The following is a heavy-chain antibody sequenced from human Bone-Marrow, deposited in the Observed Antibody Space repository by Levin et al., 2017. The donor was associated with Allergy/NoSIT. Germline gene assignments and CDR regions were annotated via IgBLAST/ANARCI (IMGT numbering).Heavy chain of an antibody. J-gene: IGHJ3*02. CDR2: NYSGGSA. Sequence: GGSLRLSCVASGIIVTTKYMSWVRQAPGKGLEWVSVNYSGGSAIYADSVKGRFTISRDKSTNTVFLQINTLRAEDTAVYYCAVSELVGVTAGYDIWGQGTMVTVSS. V-gene: IGHV3-53*01. D-gene: IGHD1-26*01. CDR3: AVSELVGVTAGYDI. CDR1: GIIVTTKY.